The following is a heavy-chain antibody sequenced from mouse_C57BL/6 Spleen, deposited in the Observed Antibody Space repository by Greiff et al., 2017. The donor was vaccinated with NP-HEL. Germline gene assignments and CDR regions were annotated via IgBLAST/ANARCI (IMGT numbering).Heavy chain of an antibody. CDR3: ARREAYDYDGGYYFDY. V-gene: IGHV5-6*01. CDR1: GFTFSSYG. J-gene: IGHJ2*01. D-gene: IGHD2-4*01. Sequence: EVHLVESGGDLVKPGGSLKLSCAASGFTFSSYGMSWVRQTPDKRLEWVATISSGGSYTYYPDSVKGRFTISRDNAKNTLYLQMSSLKSEDTAMYYCARREAYDYDGGYYFDYWGQGTTLTVSS. CDR2: ISSGGSYT.